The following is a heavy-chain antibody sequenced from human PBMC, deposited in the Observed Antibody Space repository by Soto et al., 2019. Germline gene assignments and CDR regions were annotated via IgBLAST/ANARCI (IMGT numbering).Heavy chain of an antibody. J-gene: IGHJ4*02. D-gene: IGHD1-26*01. CDR1: GGSFSDYI. CDR2: INHSGSA. Sequence: QVQLQQSGAGLLKPSETLSLTCDVYGGSFSDYIWTWIRQTPGKGLQWIGQINHSGSANYNPSLKHRVTISVHTSSSPFSLGLSSVTAADTAVYYCARGLISGSHYSGGWYYFDSWGQGTQVTVSS. CDR3: ARGLISGSHYSGGWYYFDS. V-gene: IGHV4-34*01.